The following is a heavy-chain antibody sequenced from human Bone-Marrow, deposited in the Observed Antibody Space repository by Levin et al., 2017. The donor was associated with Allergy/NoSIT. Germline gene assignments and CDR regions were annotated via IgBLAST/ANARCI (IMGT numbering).Heavy chain of an antibody. D-gene: IGHD6-19*01. Sequence: GESLKISCQASGYTFTNYGISWVRQAPGQGLEWMGWISAYNGNTYYAQKLQGRVTMTTDTSTSTAYMELRSLRSDDTAVYYCARVGSGWSLYDYWGQGTLVTVSS. CDR2: ISAYNGNT. J-gene: IGHJ4*02. V-gene: IGHV1-18*01. CDR3: ARVGSGWSLYDY. CDR1: GYTFTNYG.